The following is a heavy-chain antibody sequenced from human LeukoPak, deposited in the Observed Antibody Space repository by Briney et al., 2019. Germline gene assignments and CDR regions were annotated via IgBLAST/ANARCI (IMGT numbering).Heavy chain of an antibody. D-gene: IGHD2-2*01. V-gene: IGHV1-69*06. CDR3: AGDVRHRYCSSNNCYRGWFDP. Sequence: ASVKVSCKASGGTFSSYAISWVRQAPGQGLEWMGGIIPIFGTANYAQKFQGRVTITADKSTSTAYMELSSLRSEDTAVYYCAGDVRHRYCSSNNCYRGWFDPWGQGTLVTVSS. J-gene: IGHJ5*02. CDR1: GGTFSSYA. CDR2: IIPIFGTA.